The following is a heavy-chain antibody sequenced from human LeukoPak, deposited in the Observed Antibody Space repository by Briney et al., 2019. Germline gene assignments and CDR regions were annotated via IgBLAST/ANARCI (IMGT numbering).Heavy chain of an antibody. CDR3: ARVHHKYNWFDP. Sequence: ASVKVSCKASGGTFSSYAISWVRQAPGQGLEWTGRIIPIFGTANYAQKFQGRVTITTDESTSTAYMELSSLRSEDTAVYYCARVHHKYNWFDPWGQGTLVTVSS. D-gene: IGHD1-14*01. V-gene: IGHV1-69*05. CDR2: IIPIFGTA. J-gene: IGHJ5*02. CDR1: GGTFSSYA.